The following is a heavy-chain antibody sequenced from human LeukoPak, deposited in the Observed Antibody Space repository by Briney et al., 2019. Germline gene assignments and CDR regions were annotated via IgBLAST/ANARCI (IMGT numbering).Heavy chain of an antibody. CDR3: GRVFGVTTGHIFDI. J-gene: IGHJ3*02. V-gene: IGHV4-31*03. CDR1: GASINSGGFF. CDR2: IYYSGYT. D-gene: IGHD4-17*01. Sequence: PSQTLSLTCTVSGASINSGGFFWSWIRQHPGKGLEWIGHIYYSGYTYYNPSLTSRLAISLDTSKTQFSLRLSSVTAADWALFCCGRVFGVTTGHIFDIWGQGIMVRVFS.